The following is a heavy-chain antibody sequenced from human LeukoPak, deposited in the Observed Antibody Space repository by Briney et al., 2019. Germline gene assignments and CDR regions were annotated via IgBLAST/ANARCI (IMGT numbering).Heavy chain of an antibody. CDR2: ISAYNGNT. D-gene: IGHD3-22*01. CDR3: ARLYYYDSSGYYYDYGMDV. V-gene: IGHV1-18*01. Sequence: ASVKVSCKASGYTFTSYGISWVRQAPGQGLEWMGWISAYNGNTNYAQKLQGRVTMTTDTSTSTAYMELSSLRSEDTAVYYCARLYYYDSSGYYYDYGMDVWGQGTTVTVSS. CDR1: GYTFTSYG. J-gene: IGHJ6*02.